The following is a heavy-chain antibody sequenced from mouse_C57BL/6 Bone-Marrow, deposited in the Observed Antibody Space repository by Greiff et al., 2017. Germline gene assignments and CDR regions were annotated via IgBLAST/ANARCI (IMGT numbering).Heavy chain of an antibody. CDR1: GYTFTNYW. J-gene: IGHJ1*03. D-gene: IGHD4-1*01. CDR2: IYPGGGYT. V-gene: IGHV1-63*01. Sequence: LVESGAELVRPGTSVKMSCKASGYTFTNYWIGWAKQRPGHGLEWIGDIYPGGGYTNYNEKFKGKATLTADKSSSTAYMQFSSLTSEDSAIYYCARRLGHWYFDVWGTGTTVTVSS. CDR3: ARRLGHWYFDV.